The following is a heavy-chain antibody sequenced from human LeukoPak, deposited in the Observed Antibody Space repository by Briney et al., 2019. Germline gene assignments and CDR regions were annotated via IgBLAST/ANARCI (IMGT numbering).Heavy chain of an antibody. CDR2: MNPNSGNT. CDR3: ARGLSMVQGVIFGY. J-gene: IGHJ4*02. V-gene: IGHV1-8*01. D-gene: IGHD3-10*01. Sequence: ASVKVSCKASGYTFTSYDINWVRQATGQGLEWMGWMNPNSGNTGYAQKFQGRVTMTRNTSISTAYMELSGLRSEDTAVYYCARGLSMVQGVIFGYWGQGTLVTVSS. CDR1: GYTFTSYD.